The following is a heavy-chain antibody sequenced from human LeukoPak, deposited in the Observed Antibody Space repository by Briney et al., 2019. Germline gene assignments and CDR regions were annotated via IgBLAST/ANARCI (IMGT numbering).Heavy chain of an antibody. CDR1: GGSFSGYY. J-gene: IGHJ6*02. CDR2: INHSGST. V-gene: IGHV4-34*01. Sequence: SETLSLTCAVYGGSFSGYYWSWIRQPPGKGLEWIGEINHSGSTNYNPSLKSRVTISVVTSKNQFSLKLSSVTAADTAVYYCARQDIVVVPAALYYYGMDVWGQGTTVTVSS. D-gene: IGHD2-2*01. CDR3: ARQDIVVVPAALYYYGMDV.